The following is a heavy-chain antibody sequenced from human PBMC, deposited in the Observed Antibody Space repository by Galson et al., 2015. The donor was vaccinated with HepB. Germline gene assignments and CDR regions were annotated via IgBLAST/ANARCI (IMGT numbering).Heavy chain of an antibody. CDR1: GYTFTSYA. V-gene: IGHV1-3*01. CDR3: ARWGIAAAGSDY. CDR2: INAGNGNT. J-gene: IGHJ4*02. Sequence: CKASGYTFTSYAMHWVRQAPGQRLEWMGWINAGNGNTKYSQKFQGRVTITRDTSASTAYMELSSLRSEDTAVYYCARWGIAAAGSDYWGQGTLVTVSS. D-gene: IGHD6-13*01.